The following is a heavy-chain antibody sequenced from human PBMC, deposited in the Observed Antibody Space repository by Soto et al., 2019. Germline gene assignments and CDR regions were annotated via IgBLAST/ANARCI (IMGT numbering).Heavy chain of an antibody. V-gene: IGHV4-59*01. CDR2: IYYSGST. D-gene: IGHD6-13*01. CDR1: GGSISSYY. J-gene: IGHJ4*02. Sequence: SETLSLTCTVSGGSISSYYWSWIRQPPGKGLEWIGYIYYSGSTIYNPSLKSRVTISVDTSKNQFSLKMNSVTAADTAVYYCASSIAAAADFDYWGQGTLVTVSS. CDR3: ASSIAAAADFDY.